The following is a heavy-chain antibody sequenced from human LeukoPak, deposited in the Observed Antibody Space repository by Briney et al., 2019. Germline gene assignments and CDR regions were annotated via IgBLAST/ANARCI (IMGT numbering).Heavy chain of an antibody. CDR2: ISGGSGGT. CDR3: AREQSSDYFNGNWFDP. D-gene: IGHD6-25*01. J-gene: IGHJ5*02. CDR1: GFTFNSYA. V-gene: IGHV3-23*01. Sequence: PGGSLRLSCAASGFTFNSYALNWVRQAPGKGLQWVSFISGGSGGTYYADSVRGRFSISRDSSESTVYLQMDSLRVEDTAVYYCAREQSSDYFNGNWFDPWGQGTLVTVSS.